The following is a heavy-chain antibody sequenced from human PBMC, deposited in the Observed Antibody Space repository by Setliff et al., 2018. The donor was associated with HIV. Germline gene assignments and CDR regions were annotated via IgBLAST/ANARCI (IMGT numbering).Heavy chain of an antibody. CDR2: IHHTGHI. CDR3: ARFDVTPMTTRDY. D-gene: IGHD4-17*01. V-gene: IGHV4-34*01. CDR1: GGSISLHY. J-gene: IGHJ4*02. Sequence: PSETLSLTCTIFGGSISLHYWNWIRQPPGKGLEWIGEIHHTGHINYNPSFKSRVTMSLDMSTNQFSLKMASMTAADSAVYYCARFDVTPMTTRDYWGQGTQVTVSS.